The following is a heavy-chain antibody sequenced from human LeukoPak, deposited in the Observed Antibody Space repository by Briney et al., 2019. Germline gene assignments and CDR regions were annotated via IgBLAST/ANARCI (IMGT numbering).Heavy chain of an antibody. V-gene: IGHV3-15*01. CDR1: GFTFSNAW. Sequence: PGGSLRLSCAASGFTFSNAWMSWVRQVPGKGLEWVGRIKSKTDGGTTDYAAPVKGRFTISRDDSKNTLYLQMNSLKTEDTAVYYCTTLRIVGATIPDYWGQGTLVTVSS. D-gene: IGHD1-26*01. CDR3: TTLRIVGATIPDY. J-gene: IGHJ4*02. CDR2: IKSKTDGGTT.